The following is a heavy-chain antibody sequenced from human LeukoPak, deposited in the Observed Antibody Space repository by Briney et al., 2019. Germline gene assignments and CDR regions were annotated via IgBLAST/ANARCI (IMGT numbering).Heavy chain of an antibody. Sequence: GGSLRLSCAASGFTFSSYAMHWVRQAPGKGLEWVAFIRYDGSNKYYADSVKGRFTISRDNSKNTLYLQMNSLRAEDTAVYYCAKVDRGYSYGDYWGQGTLVTVSS. CDR1: GFTFSSYA. J-gene: IGHJ4*02. CDR2: IRYDGSNK. CDR3: AKVDRGYSYGDY. D-gene: IGHD5-18*01. V-gene: IGHV3-30*02.